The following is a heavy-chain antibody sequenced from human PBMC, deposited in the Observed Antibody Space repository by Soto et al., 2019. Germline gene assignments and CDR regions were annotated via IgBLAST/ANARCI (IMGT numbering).Heavy chain of an antibody. V-gene: IGHV3-30*03. J-gene: IGHJ4*02. CDR1: GFPFSNYG. CDR3: ASQQWLSAD. Sequence: GGSLRLSCAASGFPFSNYGMHWVRQAPGKGLEWMAVISFDGHDQDYADSVKGRFTISRDNSKSTLYLQMNSLRAEDTAVYYCASQQWLSADWGQGTLVTVSS. CDR2: ISFDGHDQ. D-gene: IGHD6-19*01.